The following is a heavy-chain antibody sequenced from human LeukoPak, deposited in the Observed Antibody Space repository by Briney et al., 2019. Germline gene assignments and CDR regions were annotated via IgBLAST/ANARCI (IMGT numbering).Heavy chain of an antibody. Sequence: SETLSLTCTVSGGSISSYYWSWIRQPAGKGLEWIGRFYTSGSTNYNPSLKSRVTMSVDTSKNQFSLKLSSVTAADTAVYYCARETYYYDSSGYYSDNWFDPWGQGTLVTVSS. CDR3: ARETYYYDSSGYYSDNWFDP. D-gene: IGHD3-22*01. CDR1: GGSISSYY. J-gene: IGHJ5*02. CDR2: FYTSGST. V-gene: IGHV4-4*07.